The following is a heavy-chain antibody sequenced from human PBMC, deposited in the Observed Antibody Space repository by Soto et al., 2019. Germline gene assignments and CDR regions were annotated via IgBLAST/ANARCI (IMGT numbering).Heavy chain of an antibody. CDR3: TRAIRNQLLSDY. V-gene: IGHV1-8*01. D-gene: IGHD2-15*01. Sequence: QVQLVQSGAEVREPGASVKVSCKASGYTFSSYDVGWVRQATGQGLVWMGWMNPNSANTGYAQKFQGRVTMTRDTSLNTAYMELNSLTSEDTAVYYCTRAIRNQLLSDYWGQGTLVTVSS. CDR2: MNPNSANT. J-gene: IGHJ4*02. CDR1: GYTFSSYD.